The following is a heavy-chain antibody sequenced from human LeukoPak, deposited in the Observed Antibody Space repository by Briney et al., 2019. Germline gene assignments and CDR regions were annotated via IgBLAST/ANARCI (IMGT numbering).Heavy chain of an antibody. D-gene: IGHD1-26*01. Sequence: ASVKVSCKASGYTFTGYYMHWVRQAPGQGLEWTGRINPNSGGTNYAQKFQGRVTMTRDTSISTAYMELSRLRSDDTAVYYCAREFGSVGGSYGFDYWGQGTLVTVSS. V-gene: IGHV1-2*06. CDR1: GYTFTGYY. J-gene: IGHJ4*02. CDR2: INPNSGGT. CDR3: AREFGSVGGSYGFDY.